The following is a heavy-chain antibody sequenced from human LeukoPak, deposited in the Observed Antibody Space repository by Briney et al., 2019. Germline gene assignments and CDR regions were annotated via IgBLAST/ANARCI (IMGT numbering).Heavy chain of an antibody. D-gene: IGHD2-15*01. Sequence: ASVKVSCKASGGTFSTYAISWVRQAPGQGLEWMGWISAYNGNTNYAQKLQGRVTMTTDTSTSTAYMELRSLRSDDTAVYYCARGSPGGAAYDYWGQGTLVTVSS. V-gene: IGHV1-18*01. CDR2: ISAYNGNT. J-gene: IGHJ4*02. CDR3: ARGSPGGAAYDY. CDR1: GGTFSTYA.